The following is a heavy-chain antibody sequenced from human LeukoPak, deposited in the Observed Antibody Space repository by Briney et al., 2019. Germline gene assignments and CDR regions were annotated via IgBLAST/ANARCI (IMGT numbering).Heavy chain of an antibody. J-gene: IGHJ4*02. D-gene: IGHD5-18*01. CDR3: AREAQGYSYGSYYFDY. CDR2: INWNGGST. V-gene: IGHV3-20*01. Sequence: GGSLRLSCAASGFTFDDYGMSWVRQAPGKGLDCVSGINWNGGSTGYADSVKGRFTISRDNAKNSLYLQMNSLRAEDTALYHCAREAQGYSYGSYYFDYWGQGTLVTVSS. CDR1: GFTFDDYG.